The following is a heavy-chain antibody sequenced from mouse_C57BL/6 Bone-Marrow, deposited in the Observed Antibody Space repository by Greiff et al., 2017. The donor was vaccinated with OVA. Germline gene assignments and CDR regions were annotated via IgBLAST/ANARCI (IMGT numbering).Heavy chain of an antibody. V-gene: IGHV14-3*01. CDR2: IDPANGNT. D-gene: IGHD1-1*01. J-gene: IGHJ1*03. CDR1: GFNIKNTY. Sequence: VQLQQSVAELVRPGASVKLSCTASGFNIKNTYMHWVKQRPEQGLEWIGRIDPANGNTKYAPKFPGKATITADTSSNTAYLQRSSLTSEDTAIYYCAPHYYGSSCVGYFDVWGTGTTVTVSS. CDR3: APHYYGSSCVGYFDV.